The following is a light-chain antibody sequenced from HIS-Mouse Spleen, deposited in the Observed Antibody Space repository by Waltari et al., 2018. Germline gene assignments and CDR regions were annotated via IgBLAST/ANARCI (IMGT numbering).Light chain of an antibody. CDR1: SSNTGSNY. J-gene: IGLJ2*01. V-gene: IGLV1-47*01. CDR3: AAWDDSLSGPV. CDR2: RNN. Sequence: QSVLTQPPSASGTPGQRVTIPCSGSSSNTGSNYVYWYQQPPGTAPTLLIYRNNQRPSGVPARFSGSKSGTSASLAISGLRSEDEADYYCAAWDDSLSGPVFGGGTKLTVL.